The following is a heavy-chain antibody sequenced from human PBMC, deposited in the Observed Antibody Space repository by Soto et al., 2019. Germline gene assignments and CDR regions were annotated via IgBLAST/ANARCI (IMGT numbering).Heavy chain of an antibody. CDR1: GFTFRSFV. CDR2: TSYDGTNK. D-gene: IGHD3-16*01. V-gene: IGHV3-30*19. Sequence: QVQLVESGGGVVQPGTSLRLSCVGSGFTFRSFVIHWVRQAPGRGLEWVALTSYDGTNKYFGDSVKGRFTISRDNSRNTVYLQMDRLRLEDTALYYCARWGTTGGLDVWGQGTLVAVSS. CDR3: ARWGTTGGLDV. J-gene: IGHJ4*02.